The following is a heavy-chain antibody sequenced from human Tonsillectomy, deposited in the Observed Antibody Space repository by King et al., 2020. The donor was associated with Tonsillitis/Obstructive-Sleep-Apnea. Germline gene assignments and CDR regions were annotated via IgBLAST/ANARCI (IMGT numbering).Heavy chain of an antibody. CDR1: GFTFSSYD. CDR2: IGTAGDT. D-gene: IGHD2-15*01. J-gene: IGHJ6*04. V-gene: IGHV3-13*04. Sequence: EVQLVESGGGLVQPGGSLRLSCAASGFTFSSYDMHWVRQATGKGLEWVSAIGTAGDTYYPGSVKGRFTISRENAKNSLNLQMNSLRAGDTAVYYCARGRGPPTRGWMDVWGKGTTVTVSS. CDR3: ARGRGPPTRGWMDV.